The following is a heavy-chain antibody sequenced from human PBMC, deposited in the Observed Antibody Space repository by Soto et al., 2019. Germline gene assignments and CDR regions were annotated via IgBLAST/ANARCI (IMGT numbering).Heavy chain of an antibody. CDR2: ISHDGSNQ. CDR1: GFSFNMYG. J-gene: IGHJ5*02. V-gene: IGHV3-30*18. Sequence: GGSLRLSCEASGFSFNMYGMHWVRQAPGKGLEWVAVISHDGSNQYYADSVKGRFTISRDNSKNTLYLQMKSLGLEDTATYYCAKDIRFLESLGWFHPWGQGTQVTVSS. D-gene: IGHD3-3*01. CDR3: AKDIRFLESLGWFHP.